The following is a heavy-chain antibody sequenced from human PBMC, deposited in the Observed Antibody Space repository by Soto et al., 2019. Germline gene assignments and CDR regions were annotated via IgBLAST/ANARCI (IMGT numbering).Heavy chain of an antibody. CDR1: VFTFSSYG. CDR2: IWYDGSNK. CDR3: AREISDGIAVAPMDV. D-gene: IGHD6-19*01. J-gene: IGHJ6*02. V-gene: IGHV3-33*01. Sequence: HPGGSLRLSCAASVFTFSSYGMHWVRQAPGKGLEWVAVIWYDGSNKYYADSVKGRFTISRDNSKNTLYLQMNSLRAEDTAVYYCAREISDGIAVAPMDVWGQGTTVTVSS.